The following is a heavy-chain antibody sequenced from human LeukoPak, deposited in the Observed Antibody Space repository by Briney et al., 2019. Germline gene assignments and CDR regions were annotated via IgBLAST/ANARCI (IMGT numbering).Heavy chain of an antibody. Sequence: GGSLRLSCAASGFTFSSYGMRWVRQAPGKGLEWVAVISYDGSNKYYADSVKGRFTISRDNSKNTLYLQMNSLRAEDTAVYYCAKRGVVTSTFDPWGQGTLVTVSS. J-gene: IGHJ5*02. V-gene: IGHV3-30*18. CDR1: GFTFSSYG. CDR3: AKRGVVTSTFDP. CDR2: ISYDGSNK. D-gene: IGHD2-21*02.